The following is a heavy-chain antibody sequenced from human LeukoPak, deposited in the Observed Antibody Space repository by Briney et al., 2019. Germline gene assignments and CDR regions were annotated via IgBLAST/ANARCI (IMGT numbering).Heavy chain of an antibody. D-gene: IGHD2-2*01. CDR3: AKDEVVVVPAARGYYFDY. CDR2: ISGSGGST. J-gene: IGHJ4*02. V-gene: IGHV3-23*01. CDR1: GFTFSSDA. Sequence: PGGSLRLSCAASGFTFSSDAMSWVREAPGKGLEWVSAISGSGGSTYYADSVKGRFTISRDNSKNTLYLQMNSRRAEDTAAYYCAKDEVVVVPAARGYYFDYWGQGTLVTVST.